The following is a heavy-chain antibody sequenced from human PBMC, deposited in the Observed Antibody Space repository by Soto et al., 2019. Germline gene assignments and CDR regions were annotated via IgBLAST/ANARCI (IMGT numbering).Heavy chain of an antibody. CDR1: GASISRAGYS. V-gene: IGHV4-30-2*06. Sequence: SETLSLTCAVSGASISRAGYSWTWIRQSPGKGLEWIGYIFHTGSTYYNPSLKSRVTISIDRSENQFSLKLNSVTAADTAVYYCARENRVGTYYFDYWGRGTLVTVSS. CDR2: IFHTGST. D-gene: IGHD1-26*01. J-gene: IGHJ4*02. CDR3: ARENRVGTYYFDY.